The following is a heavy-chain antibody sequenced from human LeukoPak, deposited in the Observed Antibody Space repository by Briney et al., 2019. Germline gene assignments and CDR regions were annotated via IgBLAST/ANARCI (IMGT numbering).Heavy chain of an antibody. Sequence: GGSLRLSCAASGFTFSNAWMSWVRQAPGKGLEWVGRIKSKTDGGTTDYAAPVKGRFTISRDDSKNTLYLQINSLKIEDTAVYYCARLNGVSDPAFDYWGQGTLVTVSS. CDR2: IKSKTDGGTT. V-gene: IGHV3-15*01. CDR3: ARLNGVSDPAFDY. CDR1: GFTFSNAW. J-gene: IGHJ4*02. D-gene: IGHD2-8*01.